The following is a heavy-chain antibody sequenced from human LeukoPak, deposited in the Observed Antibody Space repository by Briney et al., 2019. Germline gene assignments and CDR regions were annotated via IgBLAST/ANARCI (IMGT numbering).Heavy chain of an antibody. CDR2: INHGGST. V-gene: IGHV4-34*01. D-gene: IGHD2-21*01. Sequence: SETLSLTCAVYGGSFSGYYWSWIRQPPGKGLEWIGEINHGGSTNYNPSLKSRVTISVDTSKNQFSLKLSSVTAADTAVYYCARVKGRVVVVNRAFDIWGQGTMVTVSS. J-gene: IGHJ3*02. CDR3: ARVKGRVVVVNRAFDI. CDR1: GGSFSGYY.